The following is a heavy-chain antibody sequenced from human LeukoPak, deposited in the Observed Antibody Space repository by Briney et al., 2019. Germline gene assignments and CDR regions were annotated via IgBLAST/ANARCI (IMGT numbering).Heavy chain of an antibody. CDR3: ARVQFRAAGSFDC. Sequence: SQTLSLTCTVSGGSISSDTYYWSWIRQPAGKGLQWIGSIFTSGRIDYNPSLRSRVAMSVDTSKNQFSLQMTSVTAADTAVYFCARVQFRAAGSFDCWGQGTLVTVSS. CDR2: IFTSGRI. CDR1: GGSISSDTYY. J-gene: IGHJ4*02. D-gene: IGHD6-19*01. V-gene: IGHV4-61*02.